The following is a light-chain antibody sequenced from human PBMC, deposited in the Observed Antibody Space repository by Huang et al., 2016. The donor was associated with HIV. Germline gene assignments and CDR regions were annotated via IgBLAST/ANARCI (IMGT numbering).Light chain of an antibody. Sequence: EVVLTQSPATLSLSPGERATLSCRASQSVTNYLAWYQQKPGQPPRLLIYDASNRATGGPARVSGSGSGTDVTLTISSLEPEDFAVYYCQQRGNWPPVTFGGGTKVEIK. J-gene: IGKJ4*01. CDR1: QSVTNY. CDR2: DAS. CDR3: QQRGNWPPVT. V-gene: IGKV3-11*01.